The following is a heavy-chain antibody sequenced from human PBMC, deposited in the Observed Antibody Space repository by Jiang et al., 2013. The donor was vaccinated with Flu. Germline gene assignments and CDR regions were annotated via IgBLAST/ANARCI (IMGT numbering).Heavy chain of an antibody. D-gene: IGHD5-12*01. Sequence: GAEVKKPGSSVKVSCKASGGTFSSYAISWVRQAPGQGLEWMGGIIPIFGTANYAQKFQGRVTITADKSTSTAYMELSSLRSEDTAVYYCARDPRNIVEIKQRDYYYGMDVWGQGTT. V-gene: IGHV1-69*06. CDR1: GGTFSSYA. CDR3: ARDPRNIVEIKQRDYYYGMDV. CDR2: IIPIFGTA. J-gene: IGHJ6*02.